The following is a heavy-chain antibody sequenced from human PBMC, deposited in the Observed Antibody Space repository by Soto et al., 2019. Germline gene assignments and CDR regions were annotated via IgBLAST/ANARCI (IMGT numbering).Heavy chain of an antibody. J-gene: IGHJ3*02. CDR1: GFTFSSYA. D-gene: IGHD3-3*01. V-gene: IGHV3-30-3*01. CDR3: ARVHLTVLEWLSDDAFDI. Sequence: QVQLVESGGGVVQPGRSLRLSCAASGFTFSSYAMHWVRQAPGKGLEWVAVISYDGSNKYYADSVKGRFTISRDNSKNTLYLQINSLRAEDTAVYYCARVHLTVLEWLSDDAFDIWGQGTMVTVSS. CDR2: ISYDGSNK.